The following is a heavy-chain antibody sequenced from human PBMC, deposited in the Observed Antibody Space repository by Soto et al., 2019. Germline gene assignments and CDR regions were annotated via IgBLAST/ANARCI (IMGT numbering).Heavy chain of an antibody. V-gene: IGHV3-33*01. CDR1: GFTFSSYG. J-gene: IGHJ5*02. CDR2: IWYDGSNK. Sequence: QVQLVESGGGVVQPGRSLRLSCAASGFTFSSYGMHWVRQAPGKGLEWVAVIWYDGSNKYYADSVKGRFTISRDNSKNTLYLQMNSLRAEDTAVYYWARERLWFGEFPNWFDPWGQGTLVTVSS. CDR3: ARERLWFGEFPNWFDP. D-gene: IGHD3-10*01.